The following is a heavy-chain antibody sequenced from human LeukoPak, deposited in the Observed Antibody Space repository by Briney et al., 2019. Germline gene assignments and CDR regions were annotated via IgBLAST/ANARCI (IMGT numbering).Heavy chain of an antibody. Sequence: GGSLRLSCAASGFTFTNAWMTWVRQAPGKGLEWVGRIKSKADGGTTDYAAPVKGRFTISRDDSKTTLYLQMNSLKTEDTAVYYCTTVRSEAPIDYWGQGTLVTVSS. J-gene: IGHJ4*02. V-gene: IGHV3-15*01. CDR2: IKSKADGGTT. CDR1: GFTFTNAW. CDR3: TTVRSEAPIDY.